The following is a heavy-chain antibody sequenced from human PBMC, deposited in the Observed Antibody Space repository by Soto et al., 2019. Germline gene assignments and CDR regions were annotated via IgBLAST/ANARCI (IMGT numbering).Heavy chain of an antibody. J-gene: IGHJ5*02. Sequence: VKVSCKASGYSFTSYDVNWVRQASGQGLEWMGWISAYNGNTNYAQKLQGRVTMTTDTSTSTAYMELRSLRSDDTAVYYCARAYCSGGSCYSGHWFDPWGQGTLVTVS. CDR2: ISAYNGNT. D-gene: IGHD2-15*01. V-gene: IGHV1-18*01. CDR3: ARAYCSGGSCYSGHWFDP. CDR1: GYSFTSYD.